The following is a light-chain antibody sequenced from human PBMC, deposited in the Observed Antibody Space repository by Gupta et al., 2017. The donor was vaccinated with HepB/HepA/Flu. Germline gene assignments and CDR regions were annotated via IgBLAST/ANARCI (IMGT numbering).Light chain of an antibody. J-gene: IGLJ2*01. CDR3: SSYKNSGPFEGL. Sequence: QSALTQPASVSGSPGQSITISCTGTGSDVGGHIYVSWYQQHPGKAPKLIIYEFSNRLSGVPYRVSGSKSGNTASLIISXLXAEDEAXYYCSSYKNSGPFEGLFGGGTKLTVL. V-gene: IGLV2-14*01. CDR2: EFS. CDR1: GSDVGGHIY.